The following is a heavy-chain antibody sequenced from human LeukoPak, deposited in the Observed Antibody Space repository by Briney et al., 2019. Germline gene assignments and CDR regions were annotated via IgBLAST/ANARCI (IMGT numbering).Heavy chain of an antibody. V-gene: IGHV3-21*01. Sequence: GGSLRLSCAASGFTFSSYSMNWVRQAPGKGLEWVSSISSSSSYIYYADSVKARFTISRDNAKNSLYLQMNSLRAEDTAVYYCARDNEAVVAATDYWGQGTLVTVSS. CDR2: ISSSSSYI. J-gene: IGHJ4*02. D-gene: IGHD2-15*01. CDR3: ARDNEAVVAATDY. CDR1: GFTFSSYS.